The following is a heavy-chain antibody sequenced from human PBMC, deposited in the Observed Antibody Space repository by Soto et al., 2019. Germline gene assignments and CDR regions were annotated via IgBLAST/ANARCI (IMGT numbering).Heavy chain of an antibody. CDR3: ARDFGGILTGYRIQWAFDY. J-gene: IGHJ4*02. Sequence: ASVKVSCKTSGFTFSSSAVHLVRQARGHRLQWIGWIDVGSANANYAQMLQERVTITRDTSASTAYMELSSLRSEDTAVYYCARDFGGILTGYRIQWAFDYWXQGTLVTVSS. D-gene: IGHD3-9*01. V-gene: IGHV1-58*01. CDR2: IDVGSANA. CDR1: GFTFSSSA.